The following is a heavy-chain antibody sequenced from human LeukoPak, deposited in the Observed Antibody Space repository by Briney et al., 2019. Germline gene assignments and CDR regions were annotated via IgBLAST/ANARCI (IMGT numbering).Heavy chain of an antibody. D-gene: IGHD6-25*01. CDR2: ISYDGSNK. V-gene: IGHV3-30*04. Sequence: PGGSLRLSCAASGSTFSSYAMHWVRQAPGKGLEGVAVISYDGSNKYYAGSVSGRFTLSRDNYKNTLYLQINSLRAEDTAVYYCAKATAPGYYRDVWGKGTTVTISS. J-gene: IGHJ6*03. CDR3: AKATAPGYYRDV. CDR1: GSTFSSYA.